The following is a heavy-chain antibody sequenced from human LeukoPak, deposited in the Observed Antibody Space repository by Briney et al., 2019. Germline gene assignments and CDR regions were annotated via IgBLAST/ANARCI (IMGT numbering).Heavy chain of an antibody. CDR1: GFTFSSYG. CDR3: AKEGKTRNWNYYQAKPVY. J-gene: IGHJ4*02. D-gene: IGHD1-7*01. CDR2: ISSSGGST. Sequence: GGSLRLSCVASGFTFSSYGMSWVRQAPGKGLEWVSTISSSGGSTYYAHSVKGRFTISRDNSKNTLYLQMNSLRAEDTAVYYCAKEGKTRNWNYYQAKPVYWGQGTLVTVSS. V-gene: IGHV3-23*01.